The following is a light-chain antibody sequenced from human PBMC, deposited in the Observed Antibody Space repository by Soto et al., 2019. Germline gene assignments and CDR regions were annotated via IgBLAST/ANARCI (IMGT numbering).Light chain of an antibody. V-gene: IGKV3-20*01. J-gene: IGKJ2*01. CDR3: QQYGSSRNT. CDR1: QSVTSSY. Sequence: ENVLTQSPGTLSLSPGERATLSYRASQSVTSSYLAWYQQKPGQAPRLLIYSASSRATGVPDRFSGSGSATDFTLTISRVEPEDFAVYYCQQYGSSRNTFGQGTKLDIK. CDR2: SAS.